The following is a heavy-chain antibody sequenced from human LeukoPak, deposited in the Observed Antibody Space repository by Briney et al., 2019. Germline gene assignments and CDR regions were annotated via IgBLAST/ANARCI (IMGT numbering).Heavy chain of an antibody. J-gene: IGHJ4*02. CDR2: IKQDGNEK. Sequence: GGSLRLSCAASGFRFNTFWMSWVRQAPGKGLEWVANIKQDGNEKYYADSVKGRFTISRDNGKNSLDPQMNSLRADDTAFYYCAKLRWLGYYFDYWGQGTLVTVSS. V-gene: IGHV3-7*01. D-gene: IGHD6-19*01. CDR3: AKLRWLGYYFDY. CDR1: GFRFNTFW.